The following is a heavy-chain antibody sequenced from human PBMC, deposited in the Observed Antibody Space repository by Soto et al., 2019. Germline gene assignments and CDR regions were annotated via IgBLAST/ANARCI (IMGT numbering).Heavy chain of an antibody. V-gene: IGHV3-7*01. J-gene: IGHJ4*02. D-gene: IGHD2-2*01. CDR1: GFTFSSYW. Sequence: GGSLRLSCAASGFTFSSYWMSWVRQAPGKGLEWVANIKQDGSEKYYVDSVKGRFTISRDNTKNSLYLQMNSLRAEDTAIYYCAREVVVSRGASYFGYWGPGTLVTVSS. CDR2: IKQDGSEK. CDR3: AREVVVSRGASYFGY.